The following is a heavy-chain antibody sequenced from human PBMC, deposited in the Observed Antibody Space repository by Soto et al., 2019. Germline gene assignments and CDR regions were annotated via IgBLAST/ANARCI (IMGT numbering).Heavy chain of an antibody. V-gene: IGHV4-39*07. CDR2: IYYSGST. CDR1: GGSISSSSYY. Sequence: SETLSLTCTVSGGSISSSSYYWGWIRQPPGKGLEWIGSIYYSGSTNYNPSLKSRVTISVDTSKNQFSLIVSSVTAADTAVYYCARRSGYCSGGSCYVAFDIWGQGTVVTVS. D-gene: IGHD2-15*01. J-gene: IGHJ3*02. CDR3: ARRSGYCSGGSCYVAFDI.